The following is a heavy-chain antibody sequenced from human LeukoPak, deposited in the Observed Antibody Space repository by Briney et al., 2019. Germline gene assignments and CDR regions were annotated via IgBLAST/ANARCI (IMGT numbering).Heavy chain of an antibody. CDR1: GFTFRNYV. Sequence: GGSLRLSCAASGFTFRNYVIHWVRQAPGKGLEWVAVIWYDGSNKYYADSVKGRFTISRDNSKNTLYLQMNSLRAEDTAVYYCARDYYDSSGYSPDAFDIWGQGTMVTVSS. D-gene: IGHD3-22*01. J-gene: IGHJ3*02. V-gene: IGHV3-33*08. CDR3: ARDYYDSSGYSPDAFDI. CDR2: IWYDGSNK.